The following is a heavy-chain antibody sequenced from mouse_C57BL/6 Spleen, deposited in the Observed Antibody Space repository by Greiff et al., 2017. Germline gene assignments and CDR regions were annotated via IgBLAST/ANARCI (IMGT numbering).Heavy chain of an antibody. J-gene: IGHJ3*01. V-gene: IGHV1-52*01. Sequence: QVQLQQPGAELVRPGSSVKLSCKASGYTFTSYWMHWVKQRPIQGLEWIGNIDPSDSETHYTQKFKDKATLTVDKSSSTAYMQLSSLTSEDSAVYYCARRGDYGSSFSWFAYWGQGTLVTVSA. CDR2: IDPSDSET. D-gene: IGHD1-1*01. CDR1: GYTFTSYW. CDR3: ARRGDYGSSFSWFAY.